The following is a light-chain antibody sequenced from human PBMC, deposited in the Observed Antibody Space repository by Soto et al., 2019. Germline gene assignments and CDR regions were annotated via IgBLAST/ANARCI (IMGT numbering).Light chain of an antibody. V-gene: IGKV1-8*01. CDR1: QGISSY. J-gene: IGKJ1*01. CDR3: QQYYSYPRT. Sequence: GYRVPITCRASQGISSYLAWYQQKPGKAPKLLIYAASTLQSGVPSRFSGSGSGTDFTLTISCLQSEDFATYYCQQYYSYPRTFGQGTKVDI. CDR2: AAS.